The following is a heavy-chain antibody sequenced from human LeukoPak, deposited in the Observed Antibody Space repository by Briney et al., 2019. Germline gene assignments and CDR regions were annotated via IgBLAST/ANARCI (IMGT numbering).Heavy chain of an antibody. V-gene: IGHV5-51*01. CDR3: AGRFNNYDGSGYGIDV. D-gene: IGHD3-22*01. J-gene: IGHJ6*02. Sequence: GESLKISCKGSGYTFSNYWIAWVRQMPGKGLEWMGIIYPSESNARYSPSLEGRVTISADKSITTAHLQWSSLRASDTATYYCAGRFNNYDGSGYGIDVWGQGTTVTVSS. CDR2: IYPSESNA. CDR1: GYTFSNYW.